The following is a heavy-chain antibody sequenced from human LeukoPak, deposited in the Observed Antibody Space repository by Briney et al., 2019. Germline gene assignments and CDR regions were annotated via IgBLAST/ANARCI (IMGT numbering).Heavy chain of an antibody. CDR1: GYSFTSYW. J-gene: IGHJ4*02. V-gene: IGHV5-51*01. D-gene: IGHD3-9*01. CDR3: ARAYYDILTGYALSFDY. CDR2: IYPGDSDT. Sequence: GESLKISCKGPGYSFTSYWIGWVRQMPGKGLEWMGIIYPGDSDTRYSPSFQGQVTISADKSISTAYLQWSSLKASDTAMYYCARAYYDILTGYALSFDYWGQGTLVTVSS.